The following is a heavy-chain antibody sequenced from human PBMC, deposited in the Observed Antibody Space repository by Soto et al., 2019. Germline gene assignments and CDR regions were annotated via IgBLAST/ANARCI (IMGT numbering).Heavy chain of an antibody. CDR3: ARDRDYYYGMDV. CDR2: IYYSGST. Sequence: SETLSLTCTVSGGSISSYYWSWIRQPPGKGLEWIGYIYYSGSTNYNPSLKSRVTISVDTSKNRFSLKLSSVTAADTAVYYCARDRDYYYGMDVWGQGTTVTVSS. V-gene: IGHV4-59*01. CDR1: GGSISSYY. J-gene: IGHJ6*02.